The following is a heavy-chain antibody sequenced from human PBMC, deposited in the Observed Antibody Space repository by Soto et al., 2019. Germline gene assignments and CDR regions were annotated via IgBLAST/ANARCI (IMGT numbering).Heavy chain of an antibody. CDR2: IKSKTDGGTT. CDR1: GFTFSNAW. J-gene: IGHJ6*03. V-gene: IGHV3-15*01. CDR3: TTGYCSSTSCYAGGGQYYYYYMDV. Sequence: EVQLVESGGGLVKPGGSLRLSCAASGFTFSNAWMNWVRQAPGKGLEWVGRIKSKTDGGTTDYAAPVKGRFTISRDDSKNTLYLQMNSLKTEDTAVYYCTTGYCSSTSCYAGGGQYYYYYMDVWGKGTTVTVSS. D-gene: IGHD2-2*01.